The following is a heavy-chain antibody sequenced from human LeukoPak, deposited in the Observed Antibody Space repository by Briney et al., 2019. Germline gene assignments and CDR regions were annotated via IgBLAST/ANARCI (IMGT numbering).Heavy chain of an antibody. Sequence: SETLSLTCAVYGGSFSGYYWSWIRQPPGKGLEWIGEINHSGSTNYNPSLKSRVTISVDTSKNQFSLKLSSVTAADTAVYYCARGGYYGSADYWGQGTLVTVPS. CDR1: GGSFSGYY. D-gene: IGHD3-10*01. J-gene: IGHJ4*02. CDR3: ARGGYYGSADY. V-gene: IGHV4-34*01. CDR2: INHSGST.